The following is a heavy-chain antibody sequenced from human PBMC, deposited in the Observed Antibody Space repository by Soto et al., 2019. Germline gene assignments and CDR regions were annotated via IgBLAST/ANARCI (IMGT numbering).Heavy chain of an antibody. CDR3: ARGGIAVAGTGPYFDY. Sequence: PSETLSLTCAVYGGSFSGYYWSWIRQPPGKGLEWIGEINHSGSTNYNPSLKSRVTISVDTFKNQFSLKLSSVTAADTAVYYCARGGIAVAGTGPYFDYWGQGTLVTVSS. J-gene: IGHJ4*02. CDR2: INHSGST. CDR1: GGSFSGYY. D-gene: IGHD6-19*01. V-gene: IGHV4-34*01.